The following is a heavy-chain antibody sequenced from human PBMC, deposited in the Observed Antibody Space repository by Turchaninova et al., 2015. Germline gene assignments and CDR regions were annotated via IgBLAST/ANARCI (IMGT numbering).Heavy chain of an antibody. Sequence: QVQLVEAGGGVVQPGKALGRSCAASGFTFGSYALNWVRQAPGKGLEWVAVISYDRISKYYADSVKGRFTMSRDNSKSTLYLQMDSLRVEDTAVYYCARCVGGPYSSSSYPDYWGQGTLVTVSS. CDR2: ISYDRISK. D-gene: IGHD1-26*01. V-gene: IGHV3-30-3*01. CDR3: ARCVGGPYSSSSYPDY. CDR1: GFTFGSYA. J-gene: IGHJ4*02.